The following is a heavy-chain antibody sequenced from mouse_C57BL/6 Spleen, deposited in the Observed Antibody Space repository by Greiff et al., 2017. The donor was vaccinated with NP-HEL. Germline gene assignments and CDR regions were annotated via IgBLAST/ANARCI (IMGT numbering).Heavy chain of an antibody. CDR1: GYAFSSYW. V-gene: IGHV1-80*01. D-gene: IGHD1-1*01. J-gene: IGHJ4*01. CDR3: ANYGSSYDYAMDY. Sequence: QVTLKESGAELVKPGASVKISCKASGYAFSSYWMNWVKQRPGKGLEWIGQIYPGDGDTNYNGKFKGKATLTADKSSSTAYMQLSSLTSEDSAVYFCANYGSSYDYAMDYWGQGTSVTVSS. CDR2: IYPGDGDT.